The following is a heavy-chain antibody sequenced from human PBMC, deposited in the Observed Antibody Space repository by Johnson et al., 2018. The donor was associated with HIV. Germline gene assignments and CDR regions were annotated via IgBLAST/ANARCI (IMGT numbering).Heavy chain of an antibody. V-gene: IGHV3-20*03. Sequence: MKWVRQTPGMGLEWVSAINWNAGRTGYTDSVKGRFTICRDNAKNSLYVEMNRLRAEDTALYYCAREPMDCGGDCWGVFDLWGQGTMVTVSS. D-gene: IGHD2-21*02. CDR2: INWNAGRT. CDR3: AREPMDCGGDCWGVFDL. J-gene: IGHJ3*01.